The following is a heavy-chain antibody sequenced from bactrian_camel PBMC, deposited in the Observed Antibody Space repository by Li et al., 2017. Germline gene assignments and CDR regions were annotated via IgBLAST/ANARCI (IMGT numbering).Heavy chain of an antibody. V-gene: IGHV3S1*01. CDR3: AADVGSMSGNCQPNY. Sequence: HVQLVESGGGSVQAGGSLRLSCAASGYTYDTYCMARFRQAPGKEREGVAATATDGYITYYANSVKGRFTISRDNAKNTVYLQMNNLQPEDTAMYYCAADVGSMSGNCQPNYWGQGTQVTVS. J-gene: IGHJ4*01. CDR1: GYTYDTYC. D-gene: IGHD6*01. CDR2: TATDGYIT.